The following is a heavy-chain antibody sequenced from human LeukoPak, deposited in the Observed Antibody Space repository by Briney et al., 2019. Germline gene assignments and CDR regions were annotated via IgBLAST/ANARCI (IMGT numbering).Heavy chain of an antibody. V-gene: IGHV3-11*01. CDR3: ATYWNLDDY. CDR2: ISSSGSTT. Sequence: GGSLRLSCAASGFTFSDYYMSWIRQAPGKGLEWVSYISSSGSTTYYADSVKGRFTISRDNSKNTLYLQMNSLRAEDTAVYYCATYWNLDDYWGQGTLVTVSS. D-gene: IGHD1-7*01. CDR1: GFTFSDYY. J-gene: IGHJ4*02.